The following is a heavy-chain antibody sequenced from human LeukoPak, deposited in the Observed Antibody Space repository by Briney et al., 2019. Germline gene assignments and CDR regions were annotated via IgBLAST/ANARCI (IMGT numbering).Heavy chain of an antibody. CDR3: AKDIEASI. CDR1: GFTFSDSA. Sequence: QSGGSLRLSCAASGFTFSDSAMEWVRQAPGKGLEWVSRISHSGANTIYADSVKGRFTVSRDNSENTMYLQMNSLRAEDTAVYYCAKDIEASIWGQGTLVTVSS. V-gene: IGHV3-23*01. D-gene: IGHD2-15*01. CDR2: ISHSGANT. J-gene: IGHJ4*02.